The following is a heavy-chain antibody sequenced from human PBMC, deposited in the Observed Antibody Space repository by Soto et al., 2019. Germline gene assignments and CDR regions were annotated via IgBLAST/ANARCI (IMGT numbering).Heavy chain of an antibody. CDR1: GYTFTGYY. CDR2: INPNSGGT. D-gene: IGHD2-15*01. Sequence: ASVKVSCKASGYTFTGYYMHWVRPAPGRGLEWMGWINPNSGGTNYAQKFQGRVTMTRDTSISTAYMELSRLRSDDTAVYYCARGVLGYCSGGSCCAWFDPWGQGTLVTVSS. V-gene: IGHV1-2*02. J-gene: IGHJ5*02. CDR3: ARGVLGYCSGGSCCAWFDP.